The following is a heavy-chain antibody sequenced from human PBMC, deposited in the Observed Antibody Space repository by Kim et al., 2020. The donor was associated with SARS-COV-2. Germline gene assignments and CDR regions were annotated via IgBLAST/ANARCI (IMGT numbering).Heavy chain of an antibody. Sequence: GGSLRLSCAASGFTFSSYSMNWVRQAPGKGLEWVSSISSSSRYIYYADSVKGRFTISRDNAKNSLYLQMNSLRAEDTAVYYCAREGIPVRQYWYFDLWGRGTLVTVSS. J-gene: IGHJ2*01. CDR3: AREGIPVRQYWYFDL. CDR1: GFTFSSYS. D-gene: IGHD6-13*01. CDR2: ISSSSRYI. V-gene: IGHV3-21*01.